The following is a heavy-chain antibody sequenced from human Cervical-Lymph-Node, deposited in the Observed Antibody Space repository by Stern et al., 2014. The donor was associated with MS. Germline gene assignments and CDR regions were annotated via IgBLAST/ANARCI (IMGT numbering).Heavy chain of an antibody. D-gene: IGHD1-14*01. CDR3: ARVTRHIENRLYFGMDV. Sequence: QVQLVQSAAEVKKPGASVKVSCEASGYTFNAYYIHWVRQAPGRGLEWMGRIKPDVADTKDAHKFQGRLTMTRDTSTTAYMELSRLTSYDTSLFYCARVTRHIENRLYFGMDVWGQGTTVTVSS. CDR2: IKPDVADT. V-gene: IGHV1-2*06. J-gene: IGHJ6*02. CDR1: GYTFNAYY.